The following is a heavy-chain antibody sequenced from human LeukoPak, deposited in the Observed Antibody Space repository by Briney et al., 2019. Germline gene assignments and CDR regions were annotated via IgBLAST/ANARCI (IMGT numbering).Heavy chain of an antibody. CDR1: GDSIGIYY. CDR3: ARGHYSGSNPLHWFDP. CDR2: IYYSGTT. D-gene: IGHD1-26*01. Sequence: PSETLSLTCTVSGDSIGIYYWTWIRQPPGKGLEWSGYIYYSGTTNYNPSLKSRATISVDTSKNQFSLKLSSVTAADTAVYYCARGHYSGSNPLHWFDPWGHGTLVTVSS. V-gene: IGHV4-59*01. J-gene: IGHJ5*02.